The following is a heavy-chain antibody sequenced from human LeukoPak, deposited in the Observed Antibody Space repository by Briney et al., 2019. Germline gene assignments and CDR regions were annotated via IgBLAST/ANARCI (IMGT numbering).Heavy chain of an antibody. CDR1: GGSISSSSYY. Sequence: PSETLSLTCTVSGGSISSSSYYWGWIRQPPGKGLEWIGSIYYSGSTYYNPSLKSRVTISVDTSKNQFSLKLSSVTAADTAVYYCARFGKLELGFDYWGQGTLVTVSS. V-gene: IGHV4-39*01. D-gene: IGHD1-7*01. CDR2: IYYSGST. CDR3: ARFGKLELGFDY. J-gene: IGHJ4*02.